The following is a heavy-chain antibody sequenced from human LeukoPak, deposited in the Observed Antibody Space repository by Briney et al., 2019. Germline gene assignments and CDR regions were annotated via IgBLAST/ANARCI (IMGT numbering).Heavy chain of an antibody. CDR2: IKQNGSEE. CDR3: VDPGMGY. V-gene: IGHV3-7*01. D-gene: IGHD1-14*01. CDR1: GFAFSNFW. J-gene: IGHJ4*02. Sequence: PGGSLRLSCTASGFAFSNFWMSWVRQAPGKGLEWVANIKQNGSEETYIDSVKGRFIISRDNAKSSLSLQMNSLRGEDTAVYYCVDPGMGYWGQGALVTVSS.